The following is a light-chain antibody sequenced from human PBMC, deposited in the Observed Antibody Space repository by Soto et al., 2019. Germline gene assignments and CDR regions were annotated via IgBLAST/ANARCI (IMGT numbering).Light chain of an antibody. CDR2: EVT. Sequence: QSALTQPPSASGSPGQSVTISCTGTSSDVGGYNWVSWYQHHPGKAPKLMIYEVTKQPSGVTDRFSGSKSGNTASLTLSGLQPEDEADYYCASYAGSKTVFGTGTKVTVL. CDR3: ASYAGSKTV. J-gene: IGLJ1*01. V-gene: IGLV2-8*01. CDR1: SSDVGGYNW.